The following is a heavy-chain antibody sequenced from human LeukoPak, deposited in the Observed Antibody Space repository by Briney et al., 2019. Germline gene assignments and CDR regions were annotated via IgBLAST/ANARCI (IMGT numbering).Heavy chain of an antibody. CDR2: ISYDGSNK. V-gene: IGHV3-30-3*01. Sequence: GGSLRLSCAASGFTFSSYALHWVRQAPGKGLEWVAVISYDGSNKYYADSVKGRFTISRDSSKNTLYLQMNSLRAEDTAVYYCASGDFWSGYSDYWGQGTLVTVSS. CDR3: ASGDFWSGYSDY. J-gene: IGHJ4*02. D-gene: IGHD3-3*01. CDR1: GFTFSSYA.